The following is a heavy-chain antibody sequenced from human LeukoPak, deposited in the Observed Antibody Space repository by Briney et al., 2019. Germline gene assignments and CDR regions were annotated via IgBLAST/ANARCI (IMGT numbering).Heavy chain of an antibody. V-gene: IGHV3-9*01. CDR2: ISWNSGST. Sequence: PGRSLRLSCAASGFTFDDYAMHWVRQAPGKGLEWVSGISWNSGSTGYADSVKGRFTISRDNAKNSLYLQMNSLRAEDTALYYCAKGVGYDFWSGYYHFDYWGQGTLVTVSS. CDR1: GFTFDDYA. D-gene: IGHD3-3*01. CDR3: AKGVGYDFWSGYYHFDY. J-gene: IGHJ4*02.